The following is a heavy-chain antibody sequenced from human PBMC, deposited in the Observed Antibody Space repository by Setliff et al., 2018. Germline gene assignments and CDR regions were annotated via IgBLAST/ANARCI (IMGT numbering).Heavy chain of an antibody. CDR3: GRGGNWNFFDF. CDR1: GYSISNIYY. D-gene: IGHD1-1*01. J-gene: IGHJ4*02. Sequence: PPETLSLTCAASGYSISNIYYWGWIRQPPGKGLQWIATIHHSGSTNYNPSLKSRATISVDTSKNQFSLKVSSVTAADTAVYYCGRGGNWNFFDFWGQGTLVTVSS. V-gene: IGHV4-38-2*01. CDR2: IHHSGST.